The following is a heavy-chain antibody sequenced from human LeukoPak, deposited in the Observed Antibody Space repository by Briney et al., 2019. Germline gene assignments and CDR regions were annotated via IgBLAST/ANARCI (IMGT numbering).Heavy chain of an antibody. CDR3: ARDTQTVAGTRGFDP. D-gene: IGHD6-19*01. CDR1: GYTFTSYY. J-gene: IGHJ5*02. V-gene: IGHV1-46*01. Sequence: GASVKVSCKASGYTFTSYYMHWVRQAPGQGLEWMGIINPSGGSTSYAQKFQGRVTMTRDMSTSTVYMELSSLRSEDTAVYYCARDTQTVAGTRGFDPWGQGTLVTVSS. CDR2: INPSGGST.